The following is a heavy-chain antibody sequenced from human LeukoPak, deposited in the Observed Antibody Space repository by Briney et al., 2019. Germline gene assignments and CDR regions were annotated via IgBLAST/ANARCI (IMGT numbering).Heavy chain of an antibody. J-gene: IGHJ6*03. CDR1: GYSISSGYY. CDR2: IYHSGST. V-gene: IGHV4-38-2*02. D-gene: IGHD2-2*01. CDR3: AREWPPRYCSSTSCYDYYYYIDV. Sequence: SAETLTLTCTVSGYSISSGYYWGWIRQPPGKGLEWTDSIYHSGSTYYNPSVKSRLTISVDSSKNQFSLKLSSVTAADTAVYYCAREWPPRYCSSTSCYDYYYYIDVWGKGTTVTVSS.